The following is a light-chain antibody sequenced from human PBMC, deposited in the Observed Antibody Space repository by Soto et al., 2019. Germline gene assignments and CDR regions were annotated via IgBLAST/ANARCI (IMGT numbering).Light chain of an antibody. Sequence: QSVLTQPPSASGTPGQRVTISCSGSSSNIGSHVVYWYQQLAGTAPKLRMYNNNQRPSGVPDRFSGSKSGTSASLAISGLQSEDEADDYCAVWDDSLDGWVFGGGTKLTVL. CDR1: SSNIGSHV. J-gene: IGLJ3*02. CDR2: NNN. CDR3: AVWDDSLDGWV. V-gene: IGLV1-44*01.